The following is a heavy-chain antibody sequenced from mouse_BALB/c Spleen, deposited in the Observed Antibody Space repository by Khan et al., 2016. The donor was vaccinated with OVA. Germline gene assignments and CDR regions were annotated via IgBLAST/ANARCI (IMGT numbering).Heavy chain of an antibody. V-gene: IGHV1S135*01. CDR1: GYSITSYY. CDR2: IDPFNGGT. J-gene: IGHJ4*01. Sequence: EVELVESGPDLMKPGTSVKISCKASGYSITSYYMHWVKQSHGKSLEWIGYIDPFNGGTSYNQKFKGQATLTVDKSSSTAYMHLSSLTSEDSAVFYCAKEGLGLRNYAMDYWGQGTSVTVSS. CDR3: AKEGLGLRNYAMDY. D-gene: IGHD3-1*01.